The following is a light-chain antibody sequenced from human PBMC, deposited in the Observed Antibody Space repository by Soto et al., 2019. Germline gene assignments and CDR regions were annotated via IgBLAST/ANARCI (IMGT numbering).Light chain of an antibody. J-gene: IGKJ4*01. CDR3: QEANSFT. V-gene: IGKV1-12*02. Sequence: DIQMTQSPSSVSASVGDRVTITCRASQPVSSWLAWYQQKPGEAPKLLIYAISSLQTGVPSRFSGSGSGTDFTLTISSLKPEDFASYYCQEANSFTFGGGTKVEIK. CDR1: QPVSSW. CDR2: AIS.